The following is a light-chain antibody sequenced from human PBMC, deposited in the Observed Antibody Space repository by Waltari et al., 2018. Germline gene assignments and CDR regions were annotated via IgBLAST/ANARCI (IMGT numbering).Light chain of an antibody. CDR3: SMYMGSGIWV. V-gene: IGLV8-61*01. CDR1: SASGSSPAY. J-gene: IGLJ3*02. Sequence: QTVLTQEPPLSVSPGGTVTLPCAFRSASGSSPAYAPGYQPTPGQAPRTLVYKGNGRSSGVPDRFSGSILGNKAALTITGAQADDESDYYCSMYMGSGIWVFGGGTKLTVL. CDR2: KGN.